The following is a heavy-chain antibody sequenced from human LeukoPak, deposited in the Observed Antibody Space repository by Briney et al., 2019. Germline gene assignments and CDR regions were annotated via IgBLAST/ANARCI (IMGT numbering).Heavy chain of an antibody. CDR1: GFTFDDYA. J-gene: IGHJ4*02. CDR3: ASRFDY. Sequence: GGSLRLSCAASGFTFDDYAMHWVRQAPGKGLEWVSLISWDGGDSYYVDSVKGRFTISRDNAKNSLYLQMNSLRAEDTAVYYCASRFDYWGQGTLVTVSS. D-gene: IGHD2-2*01. V-gene: IGHV3-43D*03. CDR2: ISWDGGDS.